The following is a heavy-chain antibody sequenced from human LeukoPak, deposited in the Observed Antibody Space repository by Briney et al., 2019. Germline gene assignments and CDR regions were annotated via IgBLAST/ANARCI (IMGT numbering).Heavy chain of an antibody. CDR1: GGSFSGYY. CDR3: ARDPGTNWFDP. J-gene: IGHJ5*02. D-gene: IGHD3/OR15-3a*01. V-gene: IGHV4-34*01. CDR2: INHSGST. Sequence: SETLSLTCAVYGGSFSGYYWSWIRQPPGKGLEWIGEINHSGSTYYNPSLRSRVTISVDTSKNQFSLKLSSVTAADTAVYYCARDPGTNWFDPWGQGTLVTVSS.